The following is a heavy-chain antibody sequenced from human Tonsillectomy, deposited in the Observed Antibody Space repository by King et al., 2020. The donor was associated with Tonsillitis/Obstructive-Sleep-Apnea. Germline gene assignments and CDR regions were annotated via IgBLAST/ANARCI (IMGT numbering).Heavy chain of an antibody. D-gene: IGHD5-24*01. Sequence: VQLQQWGAGLLKPSETLSLTCAVYGGSFSGYYWSWIRQPPGKGLEWIGEINHSGSTNYNPSLKSRVTISVDTSKNRFSLKLSSVTAADTAVYYCASRPAEDAFDYWGQGTLVTVSS. J-gene: IGHJ4*02. CDR3: ASRPAEDAFDY. V-gene: IGHV4-34*01. CDR2: INHSGST. CDR1: GGSFSGYY.